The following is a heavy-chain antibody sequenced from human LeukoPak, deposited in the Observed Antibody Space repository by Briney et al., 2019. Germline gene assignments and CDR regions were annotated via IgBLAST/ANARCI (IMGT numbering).Heavy chain of an antibody. V-gene: IGHV1-69*13. D-gene: IGHD1-26*01. CDR2: IIPIFGTT. CDR1: GGTFSSYA. J-gene: IGHJ4*02. Sequence: ASVKVSCKAPGGTFSSYAISWVRQAPGQGLEWMGGIIPIFGTTNYAQKFQGRVTITANESTSTAYMELSSLRSEDTAVYYCARVGPLSGSYFMGYFDYWGQGTLVTVSS. CDR3: ARVGPLSGSYFMGYFDY.